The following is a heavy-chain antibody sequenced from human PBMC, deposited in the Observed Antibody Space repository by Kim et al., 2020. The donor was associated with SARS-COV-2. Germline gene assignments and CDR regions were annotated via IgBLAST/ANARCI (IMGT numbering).Heavy chain of an antibody. CDR3: ARCYCSSTSCYEGRVFDY. Sequence: GESLKISCKGSGYSFTSYWIGWVRQMPGKGLEWMGIIYPGDSDTRYSPSFQGQVTTSADKSISTAYLQWSSLKASDTAMYYCARCYCSSTSCYEGRVFDYWGQGTLVTVSS. CDR1: GYSFTSYW. CDR2: IYPGDSDT. D-gene: IGHD2-2*01. V-gene: IGHV5-51*01. J-gene: IGHJ4*02.